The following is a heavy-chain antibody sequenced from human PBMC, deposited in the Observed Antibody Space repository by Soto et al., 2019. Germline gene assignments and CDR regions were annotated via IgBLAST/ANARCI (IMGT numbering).Heavy chain of an antibody. D-gene: IGHD3-10*01. CDR2: IIPILGIA. J-gene: IGHJ4*02. CDR3: AGAEYYYVSGAFFDY. CDR1: GGTFSSYT. V-gene: IGHV1-69*02. Sequence: QVQLVQSGAEVKKPGSSVKVSCKASGGTFSSYTISWVRQAPGQGLEWMGRIIPILGIANYAQKFQGRVRITADKYTSTAYMELSSLRSEDTAGYYCAGAEYYYVSGAFFDYWGQGTLATVSS.